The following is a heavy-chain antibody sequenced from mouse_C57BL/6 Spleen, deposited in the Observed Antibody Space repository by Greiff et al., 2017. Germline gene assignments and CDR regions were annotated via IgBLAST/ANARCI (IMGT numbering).Heavy chain of an antibody. J-gene: IGHJ3*01. Sequence: VKLKQSGAELVKPGASVKLSCTASGFNIQDYYMHWVKQRTEQGLEGIGRIDPEDGETKSAPKFQGKATITADTSSNTAYLQLSSLTAEDTAVYYCARIHDSGEGWFAYWGQGTLVTVSA. CDR2: IDPEDGET. CDR1: GFNIQDYY. D-gene: IGHD2-4*01. CDR3: ARIHDSGEGWFAY. V-gene: IGHV14-2*01.